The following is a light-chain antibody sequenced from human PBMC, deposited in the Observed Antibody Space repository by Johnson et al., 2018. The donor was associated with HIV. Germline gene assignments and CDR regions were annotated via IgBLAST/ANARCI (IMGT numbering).Light chain of an antibody. CDR2: ENN. CDR3: GTWDASLSAGGV. V-gene: IGLV1-51*02. J-gene: IGLJ1*01. Sequence: QSVLTQPPSVSAAPGQKVTISCSGSSSNIGNNYVSWYQQLPGTAPKLLIYENNKRPSGIPDRFSGSKSGTSATLGITGLQTGDEADYYCGTWDASLSAGGVFGTWTKVPVL. CDR1: SSNIGNNY.